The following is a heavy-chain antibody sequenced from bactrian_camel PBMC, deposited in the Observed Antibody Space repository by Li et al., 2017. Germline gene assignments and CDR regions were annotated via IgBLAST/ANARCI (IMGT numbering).Heavy chain of an antibody. D-gene: IGHD1*01. CDR2: IASDGTA. V-gene: IGHV3S53*01. Sequence: HVQLVESGGGSVQAGGSLRLSCAASGFTSSRKFVGWFRQAPGKECEGVASIASDGTATYADSVKGRFTISQDSAKNTVFLQMNSLKPEDSDIYACSSNPGGHQGLCLDALAGGYEGQGTQVTVS. CDR1: GFTSSRKF. J-gene: IGHJ4*01.